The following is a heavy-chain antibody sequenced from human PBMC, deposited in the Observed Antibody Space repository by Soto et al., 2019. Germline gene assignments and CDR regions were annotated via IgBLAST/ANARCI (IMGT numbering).Heavy chain of an antibody. CDR2: IYYSGST. D-gene: IGHD2-15*01. Sequence: PSETLSLTCTVSGGSISSSSYYWGWIRQPPGKGLEWIGSIYYSGSTYYNPSLKSRVTISVDTSKNQFSLKLSSVTAADTAVYYCVRHPLRLYCSGGSCYSGILASFDYWGQGTLVTVSS. J-gene: IGHJ4*02. CDR1: GGSISSSSYY. CDR3: VRHPLRLYCSGGSCYSGILASFDY. V-gene: IGHV4-39*01.